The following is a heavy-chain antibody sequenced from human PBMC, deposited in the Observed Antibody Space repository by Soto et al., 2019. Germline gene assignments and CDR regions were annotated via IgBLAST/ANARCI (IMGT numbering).Heavy chain of an antibody. V-gene: IGHV4-59*01. D-gene: IGHD1-1*01. J-gene: IGHJ6*03. CDR2: IYYSGST. CDR3: ARDQTGSYYYYYMDV. Sequence: SETLSLTCTVSGGSISSYYWSWIRQPPGKGLEWIGYIYYSGSTNYNPSLKSRVTISVDTSKNQFSLKLSSVTAADTAVYYCARDQTGSYYYYYMDVWGKGTTVTVSS. CDR1: GGSISSYY.